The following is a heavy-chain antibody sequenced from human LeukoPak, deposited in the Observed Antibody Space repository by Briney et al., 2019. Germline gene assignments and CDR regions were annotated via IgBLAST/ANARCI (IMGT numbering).Heavy chain of an antibody. J-gene: IGHJ4*02. CDR1: GGSFSGYY. CDR3: ATLRFLEWLSPYFDY. V-gene: IGHV4-34*01. CDR2: INHSGST. Sequence: PSETLSLICAVYGGSFSGYYWSWIRQPPGKGLEWIGEINHSGSTNYNPSLKSRVTISVDTSKNQFSLKLSSVTAADTAVYYCATLRFLEWLSPYFDYWGQGTLVTVSS. D-gene: IGHD3-3*01.